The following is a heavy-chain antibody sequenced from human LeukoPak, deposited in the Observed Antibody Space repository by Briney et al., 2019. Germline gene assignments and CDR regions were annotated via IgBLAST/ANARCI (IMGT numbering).Heavy chain of an antibody. CDR3: ARADVTMVRGVETNFDY. CDR1: GYTFTSFY. Sequence: ASVKVSCKASGYTFTSFYIHWVRQAPGQGLEWMGIINPGGGSASSAQKFQGRVTMTRDTSTSTVYMELSSLRSEDTAVYYCARADVTMVRGVETNFDYWGRGTLVTVSS. D-gene: IGHD3-10*01. CDR2: INPGGGSA. V-gene: IGHV1-46*01. J-gene: IGHJ4*02.